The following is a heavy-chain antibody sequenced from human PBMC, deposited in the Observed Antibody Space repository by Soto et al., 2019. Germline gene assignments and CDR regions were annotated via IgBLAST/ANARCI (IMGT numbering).Heavy chain of an antibody. CDR2: IKSKPDGGTT. D-gene: IGHD3-22*01. J-gene: IGHJ6*03. V-gene: IGHV3-15*01. CDR1: GYAFEVAW. Sequence: EMQLGESGGGLVKPGGSLRLSCAVSGYAFEVAWMNWVRQAPGKGLEWVGRIKSKPDGGTTEYAAPVEGRFTISRDDSTSTLYLQMNSLRTEDTAVYYCTTGRRDYYGNSYMDLWGKGTTVTVSS. CDR3: TTGRRDYYGNSYMDL.